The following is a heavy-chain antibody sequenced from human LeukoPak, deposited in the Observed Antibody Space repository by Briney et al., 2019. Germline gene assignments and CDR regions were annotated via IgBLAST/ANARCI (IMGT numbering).Heavy chain of an antibody. Sequence: GGSLRLSCTASGFAFSNYGMNWVRQTPGKGLEWVSAISAGGSSTLYADSVKGRFTISRDNSKNTLYLQMDGLRVEDTAVYYCAKAVSSSWYIFDYWGQGTLVTVSS. CDR2: ISAGGSST. J-gene: IGHJ4*02. CDR3: AKAVSSSWYIFDY. CDR1: GFAFSNYG. V-gene: IGHV3-23*01. D-gene: IGHD6-13*01.